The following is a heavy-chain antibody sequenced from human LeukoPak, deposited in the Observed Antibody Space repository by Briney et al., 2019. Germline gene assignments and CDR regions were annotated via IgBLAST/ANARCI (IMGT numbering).Heavy chain of an antibody. CDR3: ARIDY. J-gene: IGHJ4*02. Sequence: SETLSLTCTVYGGSFSGLYWSWIRQPPGKGLEWIGEINHSGSTNYNPSLKSRVTISVDTSKNQFSLKLSSVTAADTAVYYCARIDYWGQGTLVTVSS. CDR2: INHSGST. CDR1: GGSFSGLY. V-gene: IGHV4-34*01.